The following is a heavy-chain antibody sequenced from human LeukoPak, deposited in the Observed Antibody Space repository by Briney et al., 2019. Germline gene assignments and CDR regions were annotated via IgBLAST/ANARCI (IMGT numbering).Heavy chain of an antibody. Sequence: PSETLSLTCTVSGGAISSGDYYWSWIRQPPGKGLEWIGYIYYSGSTYYNPSLKSRVTISVDTSKNQFSLKLSSVTAADTAVYYCARAVVVVPAGISWFDPWGQGTLVTVSS. J-gene: IGHJ5*02. CDR1: GGAISSGDYY. CDR2: IYYSGST. D-gene: IGHD2-2*02. CDR3: ARAVVVVPAGISWFDP. V-gene: IGHV4-30-4*08.